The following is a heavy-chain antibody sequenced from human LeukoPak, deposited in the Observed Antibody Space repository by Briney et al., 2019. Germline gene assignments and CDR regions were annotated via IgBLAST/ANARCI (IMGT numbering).Heavy chain of an antibody. D-gene: IGHD3-22*01. CDR1: GGSISSYY. CDR2: IYYTGST. CDR3: ARGWGSGSHFDY. V-gene: IGHV4-59*01. J-gene: IGHJ4*02. Sequence: SETLSLTCTVSGGSISSYYWSWIRQPPGKGLEWIGYIYYTGSTNYNPSLKSRVSISVDTSKNQFSLKLSSVTAADTAVYYCARGWGSGSHFDYWGQGTLVTVSS.